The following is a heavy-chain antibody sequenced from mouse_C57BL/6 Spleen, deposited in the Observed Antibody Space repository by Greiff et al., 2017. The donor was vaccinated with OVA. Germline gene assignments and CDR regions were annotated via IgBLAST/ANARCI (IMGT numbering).Heavy chain of an antibody. CDR2: INPSTGGT. V-gene: IGHV1-42*01. CDR1: GYSFTGYY. CDR3: AREDFDV. Sequence: EVQLQQSGPELVKPGASVKISCKASGYSFTGYYMNWVKQSPEKSLEWIGEINPSTGGTTYNQKFKAKATLTVDKSYSTAYMQLKSLTSEDSAVYYCAREDFDVWGTGTTVTVSS. J-gene: IGHJ1*03.